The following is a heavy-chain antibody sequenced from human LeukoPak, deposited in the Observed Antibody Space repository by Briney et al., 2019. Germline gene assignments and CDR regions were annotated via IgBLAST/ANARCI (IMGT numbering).Heavy chain of an antibody. V-gene: IGHV3-11*01. CDR1: GFTFDDYA. CDR2: ISSSGSTV. CDR3: ARELIMVRGVIGY. Sequence: PGGSLRLSCAASGFTFDDYAMSWIRQAPGQGLEWASYISSSGSTVYYADSVKGRFTISRDNAKNSLYLQMNGLRAEDTAVYYCARELIMVRGVIGYWGQGTLVTVSS. J-gene: IGHJ4*02. D-gene: IGHD3-10*01.